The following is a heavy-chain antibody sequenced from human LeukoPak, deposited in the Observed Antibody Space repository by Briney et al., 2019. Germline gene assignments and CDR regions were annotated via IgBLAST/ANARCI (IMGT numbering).Heavy chain of an antibody. V-gene: IGHV3-7*04. J-gene: IGHJ3*02. Sequence: GGSLRLSCAASRFTFSRYWMSWVRQAPGKGLEWVANIKQDGSEKYYVDSVKGRFTISRDNAKNSLYLQMNSLRAEDTAVYYCAREGYGSGSYSAFDIWGQGTMVTVSS. D-gene: IGHD3-10*01. CDR2: IKQDGSEK. CDR1: RFTFSRYW. CDR3: AREGYGSGSYSAFDI.